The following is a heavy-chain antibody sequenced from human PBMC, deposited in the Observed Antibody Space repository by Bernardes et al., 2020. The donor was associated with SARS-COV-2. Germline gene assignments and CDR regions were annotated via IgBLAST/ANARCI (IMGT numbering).Heavy chain of an antibody. CDR2: ISCSDNNT. D-gene: IGHD2-15*01. CDR3: AVQNGGRCYNSLNY. V-gene: IGHV3-23*05. Sequence: GGSLRLSCAASGFTFSSYAMRWVRLAPGKGLEWVSAISCSDNNTYYADSVKGRFTISRDNSKNTLYLQMNSLRAEDTAVYYCAVQNGGRCYNSLNYWGQGTLVTVSS. CDR1: GFTFSSYA. J-gene: IGHJ4*02.